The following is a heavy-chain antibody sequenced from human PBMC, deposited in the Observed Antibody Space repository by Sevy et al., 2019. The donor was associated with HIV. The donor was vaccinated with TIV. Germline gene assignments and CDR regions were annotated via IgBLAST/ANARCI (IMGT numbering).Heavy chain of an antibody. Sequence: GESLKISCKGSGYSFTSYRISWVRQMPGKGLEWMGRIDPSDSYTNYSPSFQGHVTISADKSISTAYLQWSSLKASDTAMYYCARLSGYCSSTSCYYNWFDPWGQGTLVTVSS. J-gene: IGHJ5*02. V-gene: IGHV5-10-1*01. CDR1: GYSFTSYR. CDR2: IDPSDSYT. CDR3: ARLSGYCSSTSCYYNWFDP. D-gene: IGHD2-2*01.